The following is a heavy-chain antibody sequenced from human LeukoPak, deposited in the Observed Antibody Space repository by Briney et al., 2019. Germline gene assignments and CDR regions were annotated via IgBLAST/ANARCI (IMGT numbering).Heavy chain of an antibody. Sequence: PGRSLRLSCAAPGFTFSSYAMHWVRQAPGKGLEWVAVISYDGSNKYYADSVKGRFTISRDNSKNTLYLQMNSLRAEDTAVYYCARADIAAAGTPRTYFDYWGQGTLVTVSS. D-gene: IGHD6-13*01. CDR3: ARADIAAAGTPRTYFDY. CDR1: GFTFSSYA. CDR2: ISYDGSNK. V-gene: IGHV3-30-3*01. J-gene: IGHJ4*02.